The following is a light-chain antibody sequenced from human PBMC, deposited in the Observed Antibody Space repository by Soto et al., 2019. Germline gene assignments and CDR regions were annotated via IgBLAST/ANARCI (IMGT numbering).Light chain of an antibody. J-gene: IGKJ1*01. CDR2: KAS. Sequence: DIQITQSPSTLSASVGDRGTITCRASQSISSWLAWYQQKPGKAPKLLIYKASSLESGVPSRFSGSGSGTEFTLTIRSLQPDDFATYYCQQYNSYSTFGQGTKVDIK. CDR1: QSISSW. V-gene: IGKV1-5*03. CDR3: QQYNSYST.